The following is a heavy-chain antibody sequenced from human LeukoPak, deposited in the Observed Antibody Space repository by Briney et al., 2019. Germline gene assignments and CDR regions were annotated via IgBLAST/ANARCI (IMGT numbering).Heavy chain of an antibody. CDR3: ARGRLKRYYDFWSGRYYFDY. CDR2: ISSDSSYI. Sequence: PGGSLRLSCAASGFTFSSYSMNWVRQAPGKGPEWVSSISSDSSYIYYADSVKGRFTISRDNAKNSLFLQMNSLRADDTAVYYCARGRLKRYYDFWSGRYYFDYWGQGTLVTVSS. D-gene: IGHD3-3*01. J-gene: IGHJ4*02. V-gene: IGHV3-21*01. CDR1: GFTFSSYS.